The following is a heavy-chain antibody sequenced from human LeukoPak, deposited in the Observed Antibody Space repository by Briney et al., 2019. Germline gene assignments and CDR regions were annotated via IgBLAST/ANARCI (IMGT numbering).Heavy chain of an antibody. J-gene: IGHJ4*02. Sequence: ASVRVSCKASGYTFNNYGISWVRQAPGQGLEWMGWISAYNGNTNYAQKLQGRVTMTTDTSTSTAYMELRSLRSDDTAVYYCARGGSGWYNLVGYFDYWGQGTPVTVSS. CDR3: ARGGSGWYNLVGYFDY. CDR2: ISAYNGNT. D-gene: IGHD6-19*01. CDR1: GYTFNNYG. V-gene: IGHV1-18*01.